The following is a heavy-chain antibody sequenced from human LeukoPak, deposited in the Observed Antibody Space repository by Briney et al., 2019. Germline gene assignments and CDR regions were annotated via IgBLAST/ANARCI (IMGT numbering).Heavy chain of an antibody. CDR3: ARAMNYYDSSGFDY. CDR1: GGSISSSNW. J-gene: IGHJ4*02. D-gene: IGHD3-22*01. Sequence: NSSGTLSLTCAVSGGSISSSNWWSWIRQPPGKGLEWIGYIYYSGSTYYNPSLKSRVTISVDTSKNQFSLKLSSVTAADTAVYYCARAMNYYDSSGFDYWGQGTLVTVSS. V-gene: IGHV4-30-4*01. CDR2: IYYSGST.